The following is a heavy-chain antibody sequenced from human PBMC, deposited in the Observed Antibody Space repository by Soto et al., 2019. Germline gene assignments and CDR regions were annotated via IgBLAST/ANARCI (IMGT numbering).Heavy chain of an antibody. J-gene: IGHJ3*01. Sequence: EVQLVESGGGLVQPGRSLRLSCAGSGINVENYAMHWVRQAPGRGLEWVSGISSNSGSLGYADSVKGRFTISRDNAKKSLYLEMNRLGAEDTALYYCAKGVSTSWLRDGFDVWGQGTMVTVSS. V-gene: IGHV3-9*01. CDR2: ISSNSGSL. CDR1: GINVENYA. CDR3: AKGVSTSWLRDGFDV. D-gene: IGHD2-2*01.